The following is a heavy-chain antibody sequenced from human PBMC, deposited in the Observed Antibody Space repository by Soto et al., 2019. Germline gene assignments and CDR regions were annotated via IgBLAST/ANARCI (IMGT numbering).Heavy chain of an antibody. V-gene: IGHV1-18*04. Sequence: QVQLVQSGAEVKKPGASVKVSCKASGYTFSSYGISWVRQAPGQGLEWMGWISADNGNTNYAQNLQGRVTMTTDRSTSTAYMELRSLRSDDTAVYYCARDRGEGITIFGVVYGYFDFWGQGTLVTVSS. CDR3: ARDRGEGITIFGVVYGYFDF. CDR2: ISADNGNT. D-gene: IGHD3-3*01. CDR1: GYTFSSYG. J-gene: IGHJ4*02.